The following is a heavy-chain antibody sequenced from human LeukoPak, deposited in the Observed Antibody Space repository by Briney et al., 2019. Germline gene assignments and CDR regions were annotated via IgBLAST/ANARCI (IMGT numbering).Heavy chain of an antibody. D-gene: IGHD3-16*01. CDR1: GYSFTNYW. Sequence: GESLQISCKGSGYSFTNYWIGWVRQMPGKGLDWMGIIYPGDSDTRYSPSFQGQVTISADKSISTAYLQWSSLKASDTAMYYCARHTIYSPGGQNWFDPWGQGTLVTVSS. J-gene: IGHJ5*02. CDR2: IYPGDSDT. CDR3: ARHTIYSPGGQNWFDP. V-gene: IGHV5-51*01.